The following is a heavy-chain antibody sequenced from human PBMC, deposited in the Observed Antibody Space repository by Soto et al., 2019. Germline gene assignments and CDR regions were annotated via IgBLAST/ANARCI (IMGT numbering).Heavy chain of an antibody. CDR2: ISAYNGNT. Sequence: ASVKVSCKASGYTFTSYGISWVRQAPGQGLEWMGWISAYNGNTNYAQKLQGRVTMTTDTSTSTAYMELRSLRSDDTAVYYCAIDDYGDYVGGRFDPWGQATLVTGSS. V-gene: IGHV1-18*01. D-gene: IGHD4-17*01. CDR1: GYTFTSYG. J-gene: IGHJ5*02. CDR3: AIDDYGDYVGGRFDP.